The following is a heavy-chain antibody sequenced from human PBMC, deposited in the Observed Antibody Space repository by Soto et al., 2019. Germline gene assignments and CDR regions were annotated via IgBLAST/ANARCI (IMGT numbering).Heavy chain of an antibody. Sequence: PGGSLRLSCAASGFTFSNYGMHWVRQAPGKGLEWVAIISYDGSYKYYADSVKGRFTISRDNSKNTLYLQMSSLRAEDTAVYFCAKDFPGVADRRGLDYWGQGTLVTVSS. V-gene: IGHV3-30*18. J-gene: IGHJ4*02. CDR1: GFTFSNYG. CDR3: AKDFPGVADRRGLDY. D-gene: IGHD2-8*01. CDR2: ISYDGSYK.